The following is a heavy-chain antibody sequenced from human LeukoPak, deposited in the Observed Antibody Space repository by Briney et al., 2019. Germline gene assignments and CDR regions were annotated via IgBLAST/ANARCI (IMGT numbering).Heavy chain of an antibody. CDR2: ISGSGGST. Sequence: GGALRLSCAASGFTFNNYAMSWVGQAPGKGREGSTAISGSGGSTYYADSVKGGFTISRHNSKTTLYLQMNSLRAEDTAVYYCAKGIARTVGAFDIWGQGTMLTVSS. CDR1: GFTFNNYA. J-gene: IGHJ3*02. CDR3: AKGIARTVGAFDI. D-gene: IGHD4-17*01. V-gene: IGHV3-23*01.